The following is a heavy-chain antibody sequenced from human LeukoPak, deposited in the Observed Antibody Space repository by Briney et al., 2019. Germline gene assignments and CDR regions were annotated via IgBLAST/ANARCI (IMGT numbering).Heavy chain of an antibody. Sequence: ASVKVSCKASGYTFTGYYMHWVRQAPGQGLEWMGWINPNSGGTNYAQKFQGRVTMTRDTSISTAYMELSRLRPDDTAVYYCARGHYDFWSGSTYWGQGTLVTVSS. CDR3: ARGHYDFWSGSTY. J-gene: IGHJ4*02. CDR2: INPNSGGT. V-gene: IGHV1-2*02. D-gene: IGHD3-3*01. CDR1: GYTFTGYY.